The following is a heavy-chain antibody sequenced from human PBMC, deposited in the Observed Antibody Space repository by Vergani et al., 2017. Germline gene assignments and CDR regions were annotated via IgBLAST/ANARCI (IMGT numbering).Heavy chain of an antibody. D-gene: IGHD1-26*01. V-gene: IGHV6-1*01. CDR2: TYYRSKWYN. J-gene: IGHJ6*03. CDR1: GDSVSSNSAA. Sequence: QVQLQQSGPGLVKPSQTLSLTCAISGDSVSSNSAAWNWIRQSPSRGLEWLGRTYYRSKWYNDYAVSVKSRITINPDTSKNQFSLQLNSVTPEDTDVYYCARGTRGELRAYYYYYYMDVWGKGTTVTVSS. CDR3: ARGTRGELRAYYYYYYMDV.